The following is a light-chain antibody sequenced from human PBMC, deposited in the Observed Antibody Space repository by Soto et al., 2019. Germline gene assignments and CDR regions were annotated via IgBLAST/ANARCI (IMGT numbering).Light chain of an antibody. CDR3: KQYNNWPWT. CDR1: QSVSSSY. J-gene: IGKJ1*01. CDR2: GAY. V-gene: IGKV3-15*01. Sequence: EIVLTQSPGTLSLSPGERATLSCRASQSVSSSYLAWYQQKPGQAPRLLIYGAYTRATGIQDRFSGSGSGTDFTLTIRSLQSEDFAIYYCKQYNNWPWTFGQGTKVDIK.